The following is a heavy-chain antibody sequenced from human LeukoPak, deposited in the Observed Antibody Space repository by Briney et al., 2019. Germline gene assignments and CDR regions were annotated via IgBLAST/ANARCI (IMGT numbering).Heavy chain of an antibody. D-gene: IGHD5-12*01. V-gene: IGHV3-23*01. CDR2: ISGSGGST. J-gene: IGHJ4*02. CDR3: AKDDYSGYDQTFDY. CDR1: GFTFSSYA. Sequence: GGSLRLSCAASGFTFSSYAMSWVRQAQGKGLEWVSAISGSGGSTYYADSVKGRFTISRDNSKNTLYLQMNSLRAEDTAVYYCAKDDYSGYDQTFDYWGQGTLVTVSS.